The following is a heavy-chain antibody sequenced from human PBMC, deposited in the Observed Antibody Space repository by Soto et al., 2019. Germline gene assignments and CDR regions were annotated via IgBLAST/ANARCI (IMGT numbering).Heavy chain of an antibody. CDR2: FRSGGDDDTT. J-gene: IGHJ4*02. V-gene: IGHV3-23*01. D-gene: IGHD3-10*01. Sequence: EVQLLESGGGLVQPGGSLRLSCAASGFTFSSYSMSWVRQAPGKGLEWVSGFRSGGDDDTTYYADSVRGRFTISRDNSKNALSLQMNSLRAEDTAIYYCAKKVNSGSGSQFFDYWGQGTLVTVSS. CDR1: GFTFSSYS. CDR3: AKKVNSGSGSQFFDY.